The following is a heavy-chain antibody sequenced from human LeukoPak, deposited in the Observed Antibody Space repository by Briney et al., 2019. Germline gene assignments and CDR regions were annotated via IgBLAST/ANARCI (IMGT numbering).Heavy chain of an antibody. D-gene: IGHD1-26*01. CDR3: ARDSSPVGATGWFDP. Sequence: PSETLSLTCTVSGGSISSYYWSWIRQPAGKGLEWIGRIYTSGSTNYNPSLKSRVTMSVDTSKNQFSLKLSSVTAADTAVYYCARDSSPVGATGWFDPWGQGTLVTVSS. CDR1: GGSISSYY. V-gene: IGHV4-4*07. J-gene: IGHJ5*02. CDR2: IYTSGST.